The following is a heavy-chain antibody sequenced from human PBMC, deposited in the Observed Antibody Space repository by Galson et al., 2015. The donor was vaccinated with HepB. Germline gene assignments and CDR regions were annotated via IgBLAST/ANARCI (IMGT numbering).Heavy chain of an antibody. CDR3: ARGDIAAAGTVYYYGMDV. Sequence: SVKVSCKASGYTFTSYYMHWVRQAPGQGLEWMGITNPSGGSTSYAQKFQGRVTMTRDTSTSTVYMELSGLRSEDTAVYYCARGDIAAAGTVYYYGMDVWGQGTTVTVSS. CDR1: GYTFTSYY. V-gene: IGHV1-46*03. J-gene: IGHJ6*02. D-gene: IGHD6-13*01. CDR2: TNPSGGST.